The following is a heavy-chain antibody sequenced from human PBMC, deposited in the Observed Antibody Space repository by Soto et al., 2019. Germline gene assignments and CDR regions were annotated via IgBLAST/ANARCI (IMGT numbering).Heavy chain of an antibody. Sequence: SRGSTSHDIKYWSWIRQPPRKGQKWIGNIFSSGRTYYNPSLMSRVTISVDSSKNQFSLTLTSVTAADTAVYYCARHLYREEYCAGGNCYSFGYYYYGFRDVWGIGTTVTVS. CDR3: ARHLYREEYCAGGNCYSFGYYYYGFRDV. J-gene: IGHJ6*03. V-gene: IGHV4-39*01. D-gene: IGHD2-15*01. CDR2: IFSSGRT. CDR1: RGSTSHDIKY.